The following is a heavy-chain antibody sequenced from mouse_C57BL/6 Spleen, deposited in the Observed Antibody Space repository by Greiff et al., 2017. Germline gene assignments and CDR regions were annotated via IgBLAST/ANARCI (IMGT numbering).Heavy chain of an antibody. V-gene: IGHV1-80*01. CDR1: GYAFSSYW. CDR2: IYPGDGDT. CDR3: ARAHYYGSSLYFDY. D-gene: IGHD1-1*01. Sequence: VQLQESGAELVKPGASVKISCKASGYAFSSYWMNWVKQRPGKGLEWIGQIYPGDGDTNYNGKFKGKATLTADKSSSTAYMQLSSLTSEDSAVYFCARAHYYGSSLYFDYWGQGTTLTVSS. J-gene: IGHJ2*01.